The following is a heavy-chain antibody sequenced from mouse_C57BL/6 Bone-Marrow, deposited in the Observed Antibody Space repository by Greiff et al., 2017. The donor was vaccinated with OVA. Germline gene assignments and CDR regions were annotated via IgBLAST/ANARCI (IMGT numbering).Heavy chain of an antibody. J-gene: IGHJ2*01. V-gene: IGHV1-75*01. CDR2: IFPGSGST. CDR3: ASPVYGSSLYYFDY. D-gene: IGHD1-1*01. Sequence: QVHVKQSGPELVKPGASVKISCKASGYTFTDYYINWVKQRPGQGLEWIGWIFPGSGSTYYNEKFKGKATLTVDKSSSTAYMLLSSLTSEDSAVYFCASPVYGSSLYYFDYWGQGTTLTVSS. CDR1: GYTFTDYY.